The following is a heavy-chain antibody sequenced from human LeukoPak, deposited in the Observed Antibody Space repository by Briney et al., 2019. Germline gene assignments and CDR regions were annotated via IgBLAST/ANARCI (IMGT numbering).Heavy chain of an antibody. J-gene: IGHJ4*02. CDR2: TNSDGSST. Sequence: AGGSLRLSCAASGFTFSSYWMHWVRQAPGKGLVWVSRTNSDGSSTSYADSVKGRFTISRDNAKNTLYLQMNSLRAEDTAVYYCARVPGWSGSYFHFDYWGQGTLVTVSS. CDR1: GFTFSSYW. D-gene: IGHD1-26*01. V-gene: IGHV3-74*01. CDR3: ARVPGWSGSYFHFDY.